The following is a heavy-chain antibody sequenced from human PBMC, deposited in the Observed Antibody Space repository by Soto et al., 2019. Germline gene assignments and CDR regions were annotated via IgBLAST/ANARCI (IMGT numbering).Heavy chain of an antibody. CDR2: IFSNDEK. CDR3: ARIALFVGGYYFDY. D-gene: IGHD2-21*01. J-gene: IGHJ4*02. CDR1: GFSLSNARMG. Sequence: SGPTLVNPTDTLTLTCTVSGFSLSNARMGVSWIRQPPGKALEWLAHIFSNDEKSYNTSLNSRLTISKDTSKSQVVLTMTNMDPVDTATYYCARIALFVGGYYFDYWGQGTLVTVSS. V-gene: IGHV2-26*01.